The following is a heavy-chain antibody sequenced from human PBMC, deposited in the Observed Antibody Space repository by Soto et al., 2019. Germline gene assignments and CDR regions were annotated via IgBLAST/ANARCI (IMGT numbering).Heavy chain of an antibody. CDR2: IYYSGTT. CDR1: GYSISSSNW. D-gene: IGHD1-26*01. Sequence: QVQLQESGPGLVKPSDTLSLTCAVSGYSISSSNWWGWIRQPPGKGLEWIGYIYYSGTTYYNPSLKSRVTMSVATSKTQFSRKLTSVTAVDTAVYYCARREIQGPIDYWGQGTLVTVSS. V-gene: IGHV4-28*01. CDR3: ARREIQGPIDY. J-gene: IGHJ4*02.